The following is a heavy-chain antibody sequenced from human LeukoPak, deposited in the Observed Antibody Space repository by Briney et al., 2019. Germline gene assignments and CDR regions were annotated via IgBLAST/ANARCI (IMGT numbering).Heavy chain of an antibody. CDR3: ATTGYDSSGYYFDY. CDR2: IYYSGST. Sequence: PSETLSLTCTVSGGSISSYYWSWIRQPPGKGLEWIGNIYYSGSTNYNPSLKSRVTISVDTSKNQFSLKLSSVTAADTAVYYCATTGYDSSGYYFDYWGQGTLVTVSS. V-gene: IGHV4-59*08. D-gene: IGHD3-22*01. CDR1: GGSISSYY. J-gene: IGHJ4*02.